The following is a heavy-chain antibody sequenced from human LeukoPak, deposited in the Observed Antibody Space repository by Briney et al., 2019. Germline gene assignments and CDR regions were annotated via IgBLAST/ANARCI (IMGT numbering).Heavy chain of an antibody. CDR2: IHTSGST. D-gene: IGHD3-22*01. CDR3: ARDTYYYDSSGYFSLDY. J-gene: IGHJ4*02. V-gene: IGHV4-4*07. CDR1: GVSISSYY. Sequence: QPSETLSLTCTVSGVSISSYYWSWIRQPAGKGLEWMGRIHTSGSTNYNPSLKSRVTMSVDTSKNQFSLKLSSVTAADTAVYYCARDTYYYDSSGYFSLDYWGQGTLVTVSS.